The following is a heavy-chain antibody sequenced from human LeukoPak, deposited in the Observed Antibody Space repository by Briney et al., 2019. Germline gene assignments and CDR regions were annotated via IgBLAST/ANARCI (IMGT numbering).Heavy chain of an antibody. Sequence: SGPTLVNPTQTLTLTCTFSGFSLSTSGVGMGWIRQPPGKALEWLALIYWDDDKRYSPSLKSRLTITKDTSKTRVVLTMTNMDPVDTATYYCAHRYYYDGSGYFDYWGQGTLVTVSS. CDR3: AHRYYYDGSGYFDY. J-gene: IGHJ4*02. V-gene: IGHV2-5*02. CDR2: IYWDDDK. CDR1: GFSLSTSGVG. D-gene: IGHD3-22*01.